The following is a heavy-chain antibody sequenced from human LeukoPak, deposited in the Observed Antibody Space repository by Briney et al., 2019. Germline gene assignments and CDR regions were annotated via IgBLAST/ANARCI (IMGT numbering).Heavy chain of an antibody. Sequence: GGSLRLSCAASGFTFSSYAMSWVRQAPGKGLEWVSAIGTGSSSTYYADSVKGRFTISRDNSKNTVYLQMTNLRAEDTALYYCAKRTYCGSDCYFDFWGQGTLVTVSS. CDR3: AKRTYCGSDCYFDF. J-gene: IGHJ4*02. CDR1: GFTFSSYA. CDR2: IGTGSSST. D-gene: IGHD2-21*02. V-gene: IGHV3-23*01.